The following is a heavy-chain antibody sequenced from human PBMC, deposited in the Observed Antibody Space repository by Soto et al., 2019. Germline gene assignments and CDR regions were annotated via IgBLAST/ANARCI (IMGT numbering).Heavy chain of an antibody. D-gene: IGHD5-18*01. CDR2: IYYSGST. Sequence: SETLSLTCTVSGGSISSSSYYWGWIRQPPGKGLEWIGSIYYSGSTYYNPSLKSRVTISVDTSKNQFSLKLSSVTAADTAVYYCATGRWSYGGTSEKWFKEFWFDPWGQGTLVTVSS. CDR3: ATGRWSYGGTSEKWFKEFWFDP. CDR1: GGSISSSSYY. J-gene: IGHJ5*02. V-gene: IGHV4-39*01.